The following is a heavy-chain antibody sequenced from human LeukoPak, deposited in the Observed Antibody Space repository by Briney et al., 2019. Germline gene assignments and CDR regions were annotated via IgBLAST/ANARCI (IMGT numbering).Heavy chain of an antibody. D-gene: IGHD5-18*01. CDR2: ISGSGGST. CDR1: GFTFSSYA. J-gene: IGHJ6*02. Sequence: GGSLRLSCAASGFTFSSYAMSWVRQAPGKGLEWVSAISGSGGSTYYADSVKGRFTISRDNSKNTLYLQMNSLRSEDTAVYYCARDPGELWLLFYYYYGMDVWGQGTTVTVSS. V-gene: IGHV3-23*01. CDR3: ARDPGELWLLFYYYYGMDV.